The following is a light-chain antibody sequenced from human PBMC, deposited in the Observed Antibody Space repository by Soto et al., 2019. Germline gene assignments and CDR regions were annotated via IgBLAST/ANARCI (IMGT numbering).Light chain of an antibody. CDR1: SSNIGAGYD. CDR3: QSYDNTLSGYV. CDR2: DTT. J-gene: IGLJ1*01. Sequence: QSVLTQPPSVSAAPGQRVTLSCTGNSSNIGAGYDVHWYQQLPGAAPKLLIYDTTNRPSGVPDRFSGSKSGTSASLAITGLQAEDEADYYCQSYDNTLSGYVFGTGTKVTV. V-gene: IGLV1-40*01.